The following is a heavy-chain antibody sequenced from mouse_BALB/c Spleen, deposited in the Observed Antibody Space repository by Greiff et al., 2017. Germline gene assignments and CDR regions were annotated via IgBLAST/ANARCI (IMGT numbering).Heavy chain of an antibody. CDR1: GFSLTSYG. D-gene: IGHD2-4*01. J-gene: IGHJ3*01. Sequence: VQLVESGPGLVAPSQSLSITCTVSGFSLTSYGVHWVRQPPGKGLEWLGVIWAGGSTNYNSALMSRLSISKDNSKSQVFLKMNSLQTDDTAMYYCARGSDWGFAYWGQGTLVTVSA. CDR2: IWAGGST. V-gene: IGHV2-9*02. CDR3: ARGSDWGFAY.